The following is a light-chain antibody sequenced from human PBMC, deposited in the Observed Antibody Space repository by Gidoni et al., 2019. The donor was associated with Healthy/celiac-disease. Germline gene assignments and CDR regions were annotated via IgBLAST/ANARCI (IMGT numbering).Light chain of an antibody. CDR2: QDT. V-gene: IGLV3-1*01. CDR1: KLGSKY. Sequence: SYELTQPPSVSVSPGQTASITCSGDKLGSKYACWYQQKPGQSPVLVIYQDTKRPSGIPERFSGSNSGNTATLTISGTQAMDEADYYCQAWDSSTHLVFGGGTKLTVL. J-gene: IGLJ2*01. CDR3: QAWDSSTHLV.